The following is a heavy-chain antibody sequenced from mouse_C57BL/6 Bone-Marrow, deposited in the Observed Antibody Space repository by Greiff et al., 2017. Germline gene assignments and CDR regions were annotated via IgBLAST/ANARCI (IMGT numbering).Heavy chain of an antibody. J-gene: IGHJ1*03. Sequence: QVQLHQPGAELVKPGASVKLSCKASGYTFTSYWMHWVKQRPGQGLEWIGMIHPNSGSTNYNEKFKSKATLTVDKSSSTAYMQLSSLTSEDSAVYYCATPSNWDWYFDVWGTGTTVTVSS. CDR1: GYTFTSYW. D-gene: IGHD4-1*01. CDR3: ATPSNWDWYFDV. CDR2: IHPNSGST. V-gene: IGHV1-64*01.